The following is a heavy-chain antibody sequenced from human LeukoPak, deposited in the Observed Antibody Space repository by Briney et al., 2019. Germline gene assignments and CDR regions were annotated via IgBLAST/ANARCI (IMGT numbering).Heavy chain of an antibody. CDR2: ISARNGDT. V-gene: IGHV1-18*01. D-gene: IGHD6-13*01. CDR3: AREEVWQTRGSWLNKYNWFDP. Sequence: ASVKVSCKASGYTFSNYGISWLRQAPGQGLEWMGWISARNGDTNYAQKLQGRVTMTTDISTNTVYMELRSLRTDDTALYYCAREEVWQTRGSWLNKYNWFDPWGQGTLVTVSS. CDR1: GYTFSNYG. J-gene: IGHJ5*02.